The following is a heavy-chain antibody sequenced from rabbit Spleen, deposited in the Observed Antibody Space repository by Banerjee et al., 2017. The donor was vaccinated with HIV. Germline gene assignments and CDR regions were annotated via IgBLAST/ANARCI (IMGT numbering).Heavy chain of an antibody. D-gene: IGHD7-1*01. CDR1: GLDFSSSYF. CDR3: GRAVFSWYWNL. J-gene: IGHJ4*01. V-gene: IGHV1S45*01. Sequence: QEQLVEYGGDLVQPEGSLTLTCKASGLDFSSSYFMCWVRQAPGKGLEWIGCIATGSRNDIHYASWAKGRLTISKASSTTVTLQMTSLTAADTGTYFCGRAVFSWYWNLWGQGTLVTVS. CDR2: IATGSRNDI.